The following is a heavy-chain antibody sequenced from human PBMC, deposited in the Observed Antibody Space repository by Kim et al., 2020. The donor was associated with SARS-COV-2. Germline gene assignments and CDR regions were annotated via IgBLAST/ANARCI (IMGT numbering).Heavy chain of an antibody. J-gene: IGHJ1*01. CDR2: IYSGGNT. CDR3: STGVLYYDAEYFNH. Sequence: GGSLRLSCAASGYTFTYCYMRWVRQAPGKGLEWVSFIYSGGNTIYAASLKGRLIISTDDTTNTPYLQMNSRLGADTAADYCSTGVLYYDAEYFNHWSQGT. V-gene: IGHV3-53*01. CDR1: GYTFTYCY. D-gene: IGHD3-16*01.